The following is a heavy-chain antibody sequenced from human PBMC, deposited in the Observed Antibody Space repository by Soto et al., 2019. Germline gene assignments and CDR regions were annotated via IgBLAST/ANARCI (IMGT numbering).Heavy chain of an antibody. J-gene: IGHJ4*02. CDR2: IIPIFGTA. CDR3: ARAELRYYYDSSGYYYLPFDY. Sequence: QVQLVQSGAEVKKPGSSVKVSCKASGGTFSSYAISWVRQAPGQGLEWMGGIIPIFGTANYAQKFQGRVTITADESTNTAYMELSSLRSEDTAVYYCARAELRYYYDSSGYYYLPFDYWGQGTLVTVSS. D-gene: IGHD3-22*01. CDR1: GGTFSSYA. V-gene: IGHV1-69*01.